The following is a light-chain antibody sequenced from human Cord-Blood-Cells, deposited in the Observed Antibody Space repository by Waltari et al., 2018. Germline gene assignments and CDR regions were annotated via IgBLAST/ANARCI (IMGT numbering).Light chain of an antibody. CDR2: WAA. Sequence: DIVMTQSPDSLAVSLGERATINRKSSQSVLYNSNNKNYLAWYQQKPGQPPKLLIYWAATREAGVPDGFSGSGSGTDFTLTIGSLQAEDVAVYYCQEYYSTPWTFGQGTKVEIK. J-gene: IGKJ1*01. CDR3: QEYYSTPWT. V-gene: IGKV4-1*01. CDR1: QSVLYNSNNKNY.